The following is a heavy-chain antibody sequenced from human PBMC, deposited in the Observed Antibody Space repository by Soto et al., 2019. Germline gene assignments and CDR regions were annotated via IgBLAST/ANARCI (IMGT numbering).Heavy chain of an antibody. CDR3: AKDSIVVVPAVTGDAFDI. J-gene: IGHJ3*02. CDR2: ISGSGGST. Sequence: PGESLKISCAASGFTFSSYAMSWVRQAPGKGLEWVSAISGSGGSTYYADSVKGRFTISRDNSKNTLYLQTNSLRAEDTAVYYCAKDSIVVVPAVTGDAFDIWGQGTMVTVSS. V-gene: IGHV3-23*01. CDR1: GFTFSSYA. D-gene: IGHD2-2*01.